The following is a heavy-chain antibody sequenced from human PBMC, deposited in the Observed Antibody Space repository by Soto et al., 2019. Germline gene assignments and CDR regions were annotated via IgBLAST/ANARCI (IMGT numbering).Heavy chain of an antibody. CDR2: IYYSGST. D-gene: IGHD6-6*01. Sequence: SETLSLTCTVSSGSISSGGYYWSWIRQHPGKGLEWIGYIYYSGSTYYNPSLKSRVTISVDTSKNQFSLKLSSVTAADTAVYCCASFSPPSPYGMDVWGQGTTVTVSS. CDR3: ASFSPPSPYGMDV. V-gene: IGHV4-31*03. CDR1: SGSISSGGYY. J-gene: IGHJ6*02.